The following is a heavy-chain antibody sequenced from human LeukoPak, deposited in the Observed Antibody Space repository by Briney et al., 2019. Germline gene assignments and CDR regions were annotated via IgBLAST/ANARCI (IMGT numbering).Heavy chain of an antibody. D-gene: IGHD5-18*01. CDR1: GGSFSGYY. J-gene: IGHJ4*02. CDR3: AGGYSYGH. V-gene: IGHV4-34*01. Sequence: KPSETLSLTCAVYGGSFSGYYWSWIRQPPGKGLEWIGEINHSGSTNYNPSLKSRVTISVDTSKNQFSLKLSSVTAADTAVHYCAGGYSYGHWGQGTLVTVSS. CDR2: INHSGST.